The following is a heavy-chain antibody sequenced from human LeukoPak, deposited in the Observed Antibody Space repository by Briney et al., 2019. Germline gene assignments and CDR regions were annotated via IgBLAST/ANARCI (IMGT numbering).Heavy chain of an antibody. CDR1: GGSISSSSYY. Sequence: PSETLSLTCTVSGGSISSSSYYWGWIRQPPGKGLEWIGSIYYSGSTNYNPSLKSRVTISVDTSKNQFSLKLSSVTAADTAVYYCAIDHHDAFDIWGQGTMVTVSS. J-gene: IGHJ3*02. V-gene: IGHV4-39*07. CDR2: IYYSGST. CDR3: AIDHHDAFDI.